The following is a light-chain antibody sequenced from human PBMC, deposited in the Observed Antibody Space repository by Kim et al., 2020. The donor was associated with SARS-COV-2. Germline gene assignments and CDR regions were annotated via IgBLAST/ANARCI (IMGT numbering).Light chain of an antibody. J-gene: IGKJ4*01. CDR2: RAS. CDR3: QHYHNWPVT. V-gene: IGKV3-15*01. CDR1: QSISSD. Sequence: VSPGESATLSCRASQSISSDLVWYQQKPGQVPRLLISRASTRATGVPARFSGSGSGTEFTLTISSLQSEDFAVYYCQHYHNWPVTFGGGTKVEI.